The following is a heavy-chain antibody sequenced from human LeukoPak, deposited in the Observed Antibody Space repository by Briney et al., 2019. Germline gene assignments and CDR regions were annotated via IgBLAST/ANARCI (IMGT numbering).Heavy chain of an antibody. D-gene: IGHD3-22*01. Sequence: PGRSLRLSCAASGFTFSSYAMHWVRQAPGKGLEWVAVISYDGSNKYYADSVKGRFTISRDNSKNTLYLQMNSLRAEDTAVYYCASVDSSGYPMDPLRYWGQGTLVTVSS. CDR1: GFTFSSYA. V-gene: IGHV3-30-3*01. CDR2: ISYDGSNK. CDR3: ASVDSSGYPMDPLRY. J-gene: IGHJ4*02.